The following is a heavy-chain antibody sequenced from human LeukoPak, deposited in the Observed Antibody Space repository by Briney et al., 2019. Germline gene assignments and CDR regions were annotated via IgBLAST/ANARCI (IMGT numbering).Heavy chain of an antibody. J-gene: IGHJ5*02. V-gene: IGHV3-23*01. CDR2: ISEIGDT. CDR3: AKGSSGYFVDL. CDR1: GFTFSDYS. D-gene: IGHD3-22*01. Sequence: GGSLRLSCAASGFTFSDYSMTWVRQAPGNGLEWVSTISEIGDTHYADSVKGRFTISRDNSKNTLYLQMNSLRAEDTAAYYCAKGSSGYFVDLWGQGTLVTVSS.